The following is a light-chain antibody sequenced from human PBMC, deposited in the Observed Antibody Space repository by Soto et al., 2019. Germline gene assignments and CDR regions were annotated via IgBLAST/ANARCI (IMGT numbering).Light chain of an antibody. CDR3: QQHHNWSPIT. CDR1: QSVSSN. Sequence: EIVMLQSRASRCVSPGERASLSCRASQSVSSNLAGYHKTPGQAPTLLIYGAATRATAIPPRFSGSGSGTEFTTTISSLQSEDFAVYYGQQHHNWSPITFGQGTRLEIK. CDR2: GAA. V-gene: IGKV3-15*01. J-gene: IGKJ5*01.